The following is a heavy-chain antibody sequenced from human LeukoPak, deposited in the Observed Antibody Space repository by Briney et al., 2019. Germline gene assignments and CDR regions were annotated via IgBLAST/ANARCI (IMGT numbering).Heavy chain of an antibody. D-gene: IGHD4-17*01. V-gene: IGHV3-74*01. J-gene: IGHJ6*03. CDR3: ASLITVTTGYYYYYYYMDV. CDR1: GFTFSSYW. Sequence: GGSLRLSCAASGFTFSSYWMHWVRQAPGKGLVWVSRTNSDESSTSYADSVKGRFTISRDNAKKTLYLQMNSVRAEDTAVYYCASLITVTTGYYYYYYYMDVWGKGTTVTVSS. CDR2: TNSDESST.